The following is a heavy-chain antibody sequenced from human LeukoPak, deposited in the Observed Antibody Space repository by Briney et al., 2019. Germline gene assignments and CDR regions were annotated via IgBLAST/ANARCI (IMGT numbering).Heavy chain of an antibody. CDR2: ISGSGGST. D-gene: IGHD2-2*01. V-gene: IGHV3-23*01. CDR1: GYTFNSYA. CDR3: AKPHCSSTSCHGGAFDI. Sequence: GGSLRLSCAASGYTFNSYAMSWVRQAPGKGLEWVSAISGSGGSTYYADSVKGRFTISRDNSKNTLYLQMNSLRAEDTAVYYCAKPHCSSTSCHGGAFDIWGQGTMVTVSS. J-gene: IGHJ3*02.